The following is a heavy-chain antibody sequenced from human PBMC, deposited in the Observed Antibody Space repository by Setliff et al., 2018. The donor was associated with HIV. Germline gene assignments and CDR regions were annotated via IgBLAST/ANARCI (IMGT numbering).Heavy chain of an antibody. V-gene: IGHV4-34*01. CDR3: ARHRAQRGSGTYYDDWYDP. CDR1: GGSLSGYY. D-gene: IGHD3-10*01. J-gene: IGHJ5*02. CDR2: VHYSGRT. Sequence: SETLSLTCAAYGGSLSGYYWSWIRQTPGKGLEWIGEVHYSGRTAYNPSLQSRVAISVDMYRNQFFLRLASVTAADTSVYYCARHRAQRGSGTYYDDWYDPWGQGTLVTVSS.